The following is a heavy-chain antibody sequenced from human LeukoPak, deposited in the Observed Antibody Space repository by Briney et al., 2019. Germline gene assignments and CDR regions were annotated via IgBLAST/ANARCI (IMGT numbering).Heavy chain of an antibody. D-gene: IGHD3-10*01. CDR1: GYTFTSFD. J-gene: IGHJ4*02. CDR2: MNPNSGNT. Sequence: GASVKVSCKASGYTFTSFDINWVRQATGQGLEWMGWMNPNSGNTGYAQKFQGRVTMTRNTSISTAYMELSSLRSEDTAVYYCARHPPSRGSGSYYSYWGQGTLVTVSS. V-gene: IGHV1-8*01. CDR3: ARHPPSRGSGSYYSY.